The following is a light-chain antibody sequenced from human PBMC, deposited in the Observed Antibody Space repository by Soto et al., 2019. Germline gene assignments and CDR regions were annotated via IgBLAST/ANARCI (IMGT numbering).Light chain of an antibody. J-gene: IGKJ1*01. V-gene: IGKV3-11*01. CDR1: QSVSSY. Sequence: EIVLTQSPATLSLSPGERATLSCRASQSVSSYLAWYQQKPGQPPRLLIYDASNRATGIPARFSGSGSGTDFTLTISSLEPEDFAVYYCQQYGSSRTFGQGTKVDI. CDR2: DAS. CDR3: QQYGSSRT.